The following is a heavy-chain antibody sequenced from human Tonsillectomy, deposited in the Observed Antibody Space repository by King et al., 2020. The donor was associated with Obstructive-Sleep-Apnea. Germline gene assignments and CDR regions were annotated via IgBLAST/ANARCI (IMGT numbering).Heavy chain of an antibody. V-gene: IGHV3-30*02. J-gene: IGHJ2*01. CDR1: GFTFSSYG. CDR2: IRYDGGSK. CDR3: AKDYYYGSGSYARQNWYFDL. D-gene: IGHD3-10*01. Sequence: QEQLVQSGGGVVQPGGSLRLSCAASGFTFSSYGMHWVRQAPGKGLEWVAFIRYDGGSKYYADSVKGRFSISRDNSKNTLYLQMNSLRAEDTAVYYCAKDYYYGSGSYARQNWYFDLWGRGTLVTVSS.